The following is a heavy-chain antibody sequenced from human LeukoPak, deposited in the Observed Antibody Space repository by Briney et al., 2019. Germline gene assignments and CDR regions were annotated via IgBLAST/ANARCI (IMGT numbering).Heavy chain of an antibody. V-gene: IGHV3-30*18. Sequence: GGSLRLSCAASGFTFSSYGMHWVGQAPGKGLEWVAVIPYDGSNKYYADSVKGRFTISRDNSKNTLYLQMNSLRAEDTAVYYCAKLSGSYTGPFDYWGQGTLVTVSS. CDR2: IPYDGSNK. CDR1: GFTFSSYG. J-gene: IGHJ4*02. CDR3: AKLSGSYTGPFDY. D-gene: IGHD1-26*01.